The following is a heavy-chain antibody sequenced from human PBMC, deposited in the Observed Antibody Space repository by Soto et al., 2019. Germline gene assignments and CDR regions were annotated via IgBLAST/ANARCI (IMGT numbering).Heavy chain of an antibody. CDR1: GGTFSNYT. Sequence: SVKVSWKTSGGTFSNYTINWVRQAPGQGLEWMGGIIPIFGTANYAQKFQGRITFTADESTNTAYMELSSLRSEDTAVYYCARPLGNSPLFDYWGQGTLVTVSS. J-gene: IGHJ4*02. D-gene: IGHD1-1*01. CDR3: ARPLGNSPLFDY. V-gene: IGHV1-69*13. CDR2: IIPIFGTA.